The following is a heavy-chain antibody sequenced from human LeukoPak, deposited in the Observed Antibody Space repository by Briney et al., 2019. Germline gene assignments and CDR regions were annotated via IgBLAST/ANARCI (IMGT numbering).Heavy chain of an antibody. Sequence: SETLSLTCTVSGGSISSYYWSWIRQPPGKGLEWIGYIYYSGSTNYNPSLKSRVTISVDTSKNQFSLKLSSVTAADTAVYYCARDPLYYYDSSGYYYYYGMDVWGQGTTVTVSS. CDR1: GGSISSYY. J-gene: IGHJ6*02. V-gene: IGHV4-59*01. CDR2: IYYSGST. CDR3: ARDPLYYYDSSGYYYYYGMDV. D-gene: IGHD3-22*01.